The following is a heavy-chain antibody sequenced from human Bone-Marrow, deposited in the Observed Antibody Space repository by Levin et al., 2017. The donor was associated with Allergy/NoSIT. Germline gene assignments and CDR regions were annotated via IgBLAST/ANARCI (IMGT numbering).Heavy chain of an antibody. CDR2: IYPGDSDT. Sequence: GASVKVSCKGSGYSFTSYWIGWVRQMPGKGLEWMGIIYPGDSDTRYSPSFQGQVTISADKSISTAYLQWSSLKASDTAMYYCARQEGYSSSWRNPTNYYYYGMDVWGQGTTVTVSS. V-gene: IGHV5-51*01. CDR3: ARQEGYSSSWRNPTNYYYYGMDV. D-gene: IGHD6-13*01. CDR1: GYSFTSYW. J-gene: IGHJ6*02.